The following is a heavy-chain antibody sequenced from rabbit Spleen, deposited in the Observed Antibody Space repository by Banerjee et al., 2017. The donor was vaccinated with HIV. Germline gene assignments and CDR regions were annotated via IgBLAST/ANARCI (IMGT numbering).Heavy chain of an antibody. J-gene: IGHJ3*01. CDR2: IDPVFGSA. CDR3: ARGGGL. Sequence: KGLEWIGYIDPVFGSAYYASWVNGRFSISRENTQNTVSLQLNSLTAADTATYFCARGGGLWGQGTLVTVS. V-gene: IGHV1S7*01.